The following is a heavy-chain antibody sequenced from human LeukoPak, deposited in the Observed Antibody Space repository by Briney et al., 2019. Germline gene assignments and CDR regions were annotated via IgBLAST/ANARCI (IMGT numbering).Heavy chain of an antibody. D-gene: IGHD3-10*01. CDR1: GGSISSYY. CDR3: ARVTAITMVRGPKYYFDY. CDR2: IYYSGST. V-gene: IGHV4-59*12. J-gene: IGHJ4*02. Sequence: SETLSLTCTVSGGSISSYYWSWIRQPPGKGLEWIGYIYYSGSTNYNPSPKSRVTISVDTSKNQFSLKLSSVTAADTAVYYCARVTAITMVRGPKYYFDYWGQGTLVTVSS.